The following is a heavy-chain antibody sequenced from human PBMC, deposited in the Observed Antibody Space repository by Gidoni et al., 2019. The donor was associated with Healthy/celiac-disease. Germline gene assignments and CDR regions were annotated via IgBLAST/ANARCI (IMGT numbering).Heavy chain of an antibody. CDR2: INHSGST. D-gene: IGHD5-18*01. CDR1: GGSFSGYY. V-gene: IGHV4-34*01. J-gene: IGHJ6*02. Sequence: QVQLQQWGAGLLKPSETLSLTCAVYGGSFSGYYWSWIRQPPGKGLEWIGEINHSGSTNYNPSLKSRVTISVDTSKNQFSLKLSSVTAADTAVYYCARGRGGGYSYGYASYYYYYYGMDVWGQGTTVTVSS. CDR3: ARGRGGGYSYGYASYYYYYYGMDV.